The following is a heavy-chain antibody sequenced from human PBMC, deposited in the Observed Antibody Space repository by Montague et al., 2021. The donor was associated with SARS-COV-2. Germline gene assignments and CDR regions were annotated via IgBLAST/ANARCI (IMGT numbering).Heavy chain of an antibody. J-gene: IGHJ5*02. Sequence: SGKVSFKASGYRFSSYGMSWLRQAPGQGLEWMGWISTYNGNTIYGPTFQVRLTLTTETSTSTAYMELRRLLFDDTAVYFCASAAGYDFWSDYYLNWFDPWGQGTLVTVSS. CDR2: ISTYNGNT. D-gene: IGHD3-3*01. V-gene: IGHV1-18*01. CDR3: ASAAGYDFWSDYYLNWFDP. CDR1: GYRFSSYG.